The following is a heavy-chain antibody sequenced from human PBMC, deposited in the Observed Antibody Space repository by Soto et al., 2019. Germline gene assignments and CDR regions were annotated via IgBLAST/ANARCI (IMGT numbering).Heavy chain of an antibody. J-gene: IGHJ4*01. CDR3: AKDYGGIIYGSINNVFHY. D-gene: IGHD3-10*01. CDR2: ISYHGNNK. Sequence: QVQLVESGGGVVQPGRSLRLSCAASGFTFSRYGIHWDRQAPGNGLEWVAVISYHGNNKYYADSVKGRFTISSVNSNSPVNLQMNSLRPEDTALYSCAKDYGGIIYGSINNVFHYWGHGTLGTVSA. CDR1: GFTFSRYG. V-gene: IGHV3-30*18.